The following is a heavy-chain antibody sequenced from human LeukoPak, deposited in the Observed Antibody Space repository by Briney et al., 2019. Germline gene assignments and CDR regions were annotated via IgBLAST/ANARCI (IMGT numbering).Heavy chain of an antibody. Sequence: ASVKVSCKASGYTFTGYYMHWVRQAPGQGLEWMGWINPNSGGTNYAQKFQGRVTMTRDTSISTAYMELSRLRSDDTAVYYCARDTEVEYYYYYMDVWGKGTTVTISS. CDR2: INPNSGGT. V-gene: IGHV1-2*02. CDR3: ARDTEVEYYYYYMDV. D-gene: IGHD1-1*01. CDR1: GYTFTGYY. J-gene: IGHJ6*03.